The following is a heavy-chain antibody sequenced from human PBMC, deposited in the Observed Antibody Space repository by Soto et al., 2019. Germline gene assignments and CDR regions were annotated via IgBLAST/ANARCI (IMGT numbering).Heavy chain of an antibody. CDR1: GGTFSSYA. V-gene: IGHV1-69*13. CDR2: IIPIFGTA. D-gene: IGHD3-3*01. J-gene: IGHJ6*02. Sequence: SVKVSCKASGGTFSSYAISWVRQAPGQGLEWMGGIIPIFGTANYAQKFQGRVTITADESTSTAYMELSSLRSEDTAVYYCASDFWSGYPPYYYYGMDVWGQGTTVTVSS. CDR3: ASDFWSGYPPYYYYGMDV.